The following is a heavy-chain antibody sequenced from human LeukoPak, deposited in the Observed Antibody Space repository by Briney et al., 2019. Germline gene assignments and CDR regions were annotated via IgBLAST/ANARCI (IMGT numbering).Heavy chain of an antibody. Sequence: SVKVSRKASLYTFTGYYMYWVRQAPGQGVEWMGWFNPNSGGTNYPQKFQGRVTMTRDTSISTAYMELSRLRSDDTAVYYCARDDCGGDCYLVIWFDPWGQGTLVTVSP. J-gene: IGHJ5*02. CDR2: FNPNSGGT. D-gene: IGHD2-21*02. CDR1: LYTFTGYY. CDR3: ARDDCGGDCYLVIWFDP. V-gene: IGHV1-2*02.